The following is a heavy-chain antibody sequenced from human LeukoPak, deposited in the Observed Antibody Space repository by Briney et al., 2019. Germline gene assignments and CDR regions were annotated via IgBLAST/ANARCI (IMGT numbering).Heavy chain of an antibody. V-gene: IGHV3-23*01. CDR1: GFTFSSCA. J-gene: IGHJ3*02. CDR2: IRATGGNA. D-gene: IGHD3-10*01. CDR3: AKDIIPFIAMVRGVLYAAFDI. Sequence: GGSLRLSCAASGFTFSSCAISWVRQAPGKGLEWVSSIRATGGNAYYADSVKGRFTISRDDSKHSMYLQMNSLRGEDTAVYYCAKDIIPFIAMVRGVLYAAFDIWGQGTMVTVSS.